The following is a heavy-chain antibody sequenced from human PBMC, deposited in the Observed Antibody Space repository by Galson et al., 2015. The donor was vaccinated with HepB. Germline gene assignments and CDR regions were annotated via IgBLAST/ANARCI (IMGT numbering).Heavy chain of an antibody. V-gene: IGHV3-23*01. CDR3: AKNGDVVVPTTIGATAGDDY. CDR1: GFTFSYYA. J-gene: IGHJ4*02. CDR2: LSGSGSNT. D-gene: IGHD2-2*02. Sequence: SLRLSCAASGFTFSYYAMSWVRQAPGKGLEWVSSLSGSGSNTYYADSVKGRFTISRDNSKNTLYLLMNSLRAEDTAVYYCAKNGDVVVPTTIGATAGDDYWGQGTLVTVSS.